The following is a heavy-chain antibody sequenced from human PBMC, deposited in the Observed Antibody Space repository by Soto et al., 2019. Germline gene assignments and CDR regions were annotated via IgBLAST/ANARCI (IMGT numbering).Heavy chain of an antibody. CDR2: SRNKGNSYNT. CDR3: VTDRGSNRRAFDT. Sequence: EVQLVECGGGLVQPGGSLRLSCAASGFTFSDYYMDWVRQAPGRGLEWVAVSRNKGNSYNTEYAASGKGRFTISRDDSTNPLLLQMNRLTSYDTAVYYCVTDRGSNRRAFDTWGKGTMFTVPS. CDR1: GFTFSDYY. V-gene: IGHV3-72*01. J-gene: IGHJ3*02. D-gene: IGHD1-26*01.